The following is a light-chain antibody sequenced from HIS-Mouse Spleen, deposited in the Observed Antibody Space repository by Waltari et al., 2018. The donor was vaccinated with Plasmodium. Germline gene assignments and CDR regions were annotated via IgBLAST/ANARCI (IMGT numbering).Light chain of an antibody. Sequence: QSALTQPPSASGSPGQSVPISCTGTSSDVGGYNYASWYQQHPGKAPKRMIYEVSKRPSGVPDRFSGSKSGNTASLTVSGLQAEDEADYYCSSYAGSNNLVFGGGTKLTVL. CDR1: SSDVGGYNY. V-gene: IGLV2-8*01. CDR2: EVS. CDR3: SSYAGSNNLV. J-gene: IGLJ2*01.